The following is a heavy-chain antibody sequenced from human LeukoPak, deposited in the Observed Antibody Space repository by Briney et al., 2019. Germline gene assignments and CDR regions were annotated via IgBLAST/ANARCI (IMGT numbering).Heavy chain of an antibody. J-gene: IGHJ3*02. D-gene: IGHD6-13*01. Sequence: SGGSLRLSCAASGFTVGSNYMSWVRQAPGRGLEWVSVMYSSGTTHYADSVKGRFTISRDNSKNMLYLQMNSLRAEDTAVYYCARSSWSMGAFDIWGQGTMVTVSS. V-gene: IGHV3-66*01. CDR2: MYSSGTT. CDR1: GFTVGSNY. CDR3: ARSSWSMGAFDI.